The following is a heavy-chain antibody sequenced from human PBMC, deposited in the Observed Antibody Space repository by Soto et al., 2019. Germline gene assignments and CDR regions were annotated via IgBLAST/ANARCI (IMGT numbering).Heavy chain of an antibody. CDR2: IYYSGST. J-gene: IGHJ3*02. CDR3: ARQGHGDPKAFDI. Sequence: QVQLQESGPGLVKPSQTLSLTCTVSGGSISSGGYYWSWIRQPPGKGLEWIGYIYYSGSTHYNPSLKIRVTIAVDTSKTQLSLKLSSVTAADTAVYYCARQGHGDPKAFDIWGQGTMVTVSS. CDR1: GGSISSGGYY. V-gene: IGHV4-31*03. D-gene: IGHD4-17*01.